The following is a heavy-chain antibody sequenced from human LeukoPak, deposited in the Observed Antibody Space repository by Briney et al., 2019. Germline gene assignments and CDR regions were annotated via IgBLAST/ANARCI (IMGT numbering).Heavy chain of an antibody. D-gene: IGHD1-26*01. CDR1: GFTFSNYG. Sequence: SGGSLRLSCAASGFTFSNYGMHWVRQAPGKGLEWVSFIRYDGSNEFYADSVKGRFTISRDNSKNTLHFQMHSLRAEDTALYYCATATGRSIDYWGQGTLVTVSP. CDR3: ATATGRSIDY. V-gene: IGHV3-30*02. CDR2: IRYDGSNE. J-gene: IGHJ4*02.